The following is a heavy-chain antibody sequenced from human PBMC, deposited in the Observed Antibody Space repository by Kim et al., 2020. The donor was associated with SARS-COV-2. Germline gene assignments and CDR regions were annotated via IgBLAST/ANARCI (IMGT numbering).Heavy chain of an antibody. D-gene: IGHD5-18*01. Sequence: DSVKGRFPISRDNSKNTLYLQMNSLRAEDTAVYYCARSKGYSYGLPFDYWGQGTLVTVSS. CDR3: ARSKGYSYGLPFDY. J-gene: IGHJ4*02. V-gene: IGHV3-30*01.